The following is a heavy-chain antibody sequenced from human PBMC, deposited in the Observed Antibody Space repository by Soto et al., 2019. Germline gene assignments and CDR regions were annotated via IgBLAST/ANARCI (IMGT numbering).Heavy chain of an antibody. D-gene: IGHD3-22*01. CDR2: INPSGGST. CDR1: GYTFTSYY. J-gene: IGHJ5*02. Sequence: QVQLVQSGAEVKKPGASVKVSCKASGYTFTSYYMHWVRQAPGQGLEWMGIINPSGGSTSYAQKFQGRVTRTRDTSTSTVYMELSSLRSEDTAVYYCARDYYDSSGYYFNWFDPWGQGTLVTVSS. CDR3: ARDYYDSSGYYFNWFDP. V-gene: IGHV1-46*01.